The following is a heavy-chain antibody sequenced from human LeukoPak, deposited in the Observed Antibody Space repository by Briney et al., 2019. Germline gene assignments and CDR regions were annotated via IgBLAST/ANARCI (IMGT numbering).Heavy chain of an antibody. CDR2: ISDNSGNT. CDR3: ARVAAAGTGIFVNFYYSMYI. J-gene: IGHJ6*03. V-gene: IGHV3-23*01. D-gene: IGHD6-13*01. CDR1: GFTFSSFA. Sequence: GGSLRLSCAPSGFTFSSFAMSWVRQPPGQGLDWVSSISDNSGNTYYAEFVKGRFTISRENSENTLYLQMNSLRAEDTAVYYCARVAAAGTGIFVNFYYSMYIWGKGTTVTISS.